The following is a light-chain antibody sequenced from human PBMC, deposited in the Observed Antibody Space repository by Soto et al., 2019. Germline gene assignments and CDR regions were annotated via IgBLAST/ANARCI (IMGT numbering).Light chain of an antibody. J-gene: IGKJ2*01. CDR3: QQYGLSPPYT. V-gene: IGKV3-20*01. CDR2: AAS. Sequence: DSVLTQSPGTLSLSPGERATLSCRASQSISSSYLAWYQQKPGQAPRLLIYAASNRATGIPDRFSGSGSGTDFTLTISRLEPEDVAVYYCQQYGLSPPYTFGQGTKLEIK. CDR1: QSISSSY.